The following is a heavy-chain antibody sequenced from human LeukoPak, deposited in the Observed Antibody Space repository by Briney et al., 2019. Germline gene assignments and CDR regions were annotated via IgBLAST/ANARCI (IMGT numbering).Heavy chain of an antibody. V-gene: IGHV3-64D*09. CDR1: GFTVTSNH. J-gene: IGHJ5*02. Sequence: PGGSLRLSCAASGFTVTSNHMNWVRQAPGKELEYVSAISSNGDNTYYADSVNGRFTISRDNSKNTLYLQMSSLRGEDTAVYYCVKEDFRSSSSWFDPWGQGTLVTVSS. CDR3: VKEDFRSSSSWFDP. D-gene: IGHD6-6*01. CDR2: ISSNGDNT.